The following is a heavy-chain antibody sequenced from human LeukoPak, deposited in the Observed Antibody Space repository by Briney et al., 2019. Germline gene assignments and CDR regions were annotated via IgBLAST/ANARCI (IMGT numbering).Heavy chain of an antibody. V-gene: IGHV4-59*01. D-gene: IGHD3-22*01. Sequence: SETLSLTCTVSGGSIGSYYWSWIRQPPGKGLEWIGCINYSGTTNYNPSLKSRVSISVDTSKNQFSLRLDSVTAADTAVYYCARGTMMVGPWGQGTQVTVSS. CDR2: INYSGTT. CDR1: GGSIGSYY. J-gene: IGHJ5*02. CDR3: ARGTMMVGP.